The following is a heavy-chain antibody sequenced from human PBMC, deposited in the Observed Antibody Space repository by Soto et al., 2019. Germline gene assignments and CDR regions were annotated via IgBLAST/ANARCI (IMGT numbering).Heavy chain of an antibody. CDR2: INHSGST. Sequence: SETLSLTCAVYGGSFSGYYWSWIRQPPGKGLEWIGEINHSGSTNYNPSLKSRVTISVDTSKNQFSLKLSSVTAADTAVYYCARGASCYSGRCAFDIWGQGTMVTV. V-gene: IGHV4-34*01. D-gene: IGHD2-15*01. CDR1: GGSFSGYY. J-gene: IGHJ3*02. CDR3: ARGASCYSGRCAFDI.